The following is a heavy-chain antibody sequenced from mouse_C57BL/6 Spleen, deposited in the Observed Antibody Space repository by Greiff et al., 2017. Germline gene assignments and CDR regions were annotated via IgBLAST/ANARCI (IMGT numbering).Heavy chain of an antibody. CDR1: GFTFSNYW. CDR3: TSVTRKYAMDY. D-gene: IGHD2-5*01. Sequence: EVKLEESGGGLVQPGGSMKLSCVASGFTFSNYWMNWVRQSPEKGLEWVAQIRLKSDNYATHYAESVKGRFTISRDDSKSSVYLQMNNLRAEDTGIYYCTSVTRKYAMDYWGQGTSVTVSS. J-gene: IGHJ4*01. CDR2: IRLKSDNYAT. V-gene: IGHV6-3*01.